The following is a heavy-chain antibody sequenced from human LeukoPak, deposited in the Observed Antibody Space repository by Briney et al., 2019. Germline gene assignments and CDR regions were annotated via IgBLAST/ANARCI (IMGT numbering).Heavy chain of an antibody. D-gene: IGHD1-26*01. J-gene: IGHJ3*02. Sequence: ASVKVSCKAPGYTFTSYGITWVRQAPGQGLEWMGWISAYNGNTNYAQKLQGRVTMTTDTSTSTAYMELRSLRSGDTAVYYCARDRSYTGDAFDIWGQGTMVTVSS. CDR3: ARDRSYTGDAFDI. V-gene: IGHV1-18*01. CDR2: ISAYNGNT. CDR1: GYTFTSYG.